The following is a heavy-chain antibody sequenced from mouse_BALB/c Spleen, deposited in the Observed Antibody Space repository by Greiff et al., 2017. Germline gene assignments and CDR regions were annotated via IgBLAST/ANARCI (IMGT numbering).Heavy chain of an antibody. Sequence: VQLQESGPELVKPGASVKISCKASGYTFTDYYINWVKQKPGQGLGWIGWIYPGSGNTKYNEKFKGKATLTVDTSSSTAYMQLSSLTSEDTAVYFCARADYYFDYWGQGTTLTVSS. V-gene: IGHV1-84*02. CDR2: IYPGSGNT. CDR3: ARADYYFDY. J-gene: IGHJ2*01. CDR1: GYTFTDYY. D-gene: IGHD2-4*01.